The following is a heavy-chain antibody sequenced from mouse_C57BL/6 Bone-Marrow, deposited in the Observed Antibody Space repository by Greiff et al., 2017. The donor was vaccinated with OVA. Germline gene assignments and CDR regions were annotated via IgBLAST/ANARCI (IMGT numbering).Heavy chain of an antibody. CDR3: ARDPLYDRDY. V-gene: IGHV5-4*01. J-gene: IGHJ4*01. CDR2: ISDGGSYT. Sequence: EVKLVESGGGLVKPGGSLKLSCAASGFTFSSYAMSWVRQTPEKRLEWVATISDGGSYTYYPDNVKGRFTISRDNAKNNLYLQMSHLKSEDTAMYYCARDPLYDRDYWGQGTSVTVSS. D-gene: IGHD2-3*01. CDR1: GFTFSSYA.